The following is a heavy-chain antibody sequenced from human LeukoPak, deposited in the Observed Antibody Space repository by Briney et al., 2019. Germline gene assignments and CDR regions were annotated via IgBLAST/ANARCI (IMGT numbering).Heavy chain of an antibody. CDR1: GFTFRDYY. CDR2: ISSSGSTI. Sequence: GGSLRLSCADSGFTFRDYYMSWIRQAPGKGLEWVSYISSSGSTIYYADSVKGLFTISRDNAKNSLYLQMNSLRAEDTAVYYCARVGYYDSSGWADYWGQGTLVTVSS. CDR3: ARVGYYDSSGWADY. J-gene: IGHJ4*02. D-gene: IGHD3-22*01. V-gene: IGHV3-11*01.